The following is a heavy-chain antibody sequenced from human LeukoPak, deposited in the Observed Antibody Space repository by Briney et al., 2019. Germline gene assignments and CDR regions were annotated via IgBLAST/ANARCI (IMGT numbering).Heavy chain of an antibody. Sequence: PGESLKISCKGSGYSFTSYWITWVRQMPGKGLEWAGRIDPSDSYTNYSPSFQGHVTISADKSISTAYLQWSSLKASDTAMYYCARGVYSSGWYIENYWGQGTLVTVSS. CDR2: IDPSDSYT. D-gene: IGHD6-19*01. J-gene: IGHJ4*02. CDR1: GYSFTSYW. CDR3: ARGVYSSGWYIENY. V-gene: IGHV5-10-1*01.